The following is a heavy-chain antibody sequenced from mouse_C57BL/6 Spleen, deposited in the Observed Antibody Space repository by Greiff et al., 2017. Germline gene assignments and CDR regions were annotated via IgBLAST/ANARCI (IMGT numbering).Heavy chain of an antibody. CDR2: INYDGSST. V-gene: IGHV5-16*01. CDR1: GFTFSDYY. D-gene: IGHD2-5*01. Sequence: EVKLVESEGGLVQPGSSMKLSCTASGFTFSDYYMAWVRQVPEKGLEWVANINYDGSSTYYLDSLKSRFIISRDNAKNILYLQMSSLKSEDTATYYCARGPSYYSNDAWFAYWGQGTLVTVSA. CDR3: ARGPSYYSNDAWFAY. J-gene: IGHJ3*01.